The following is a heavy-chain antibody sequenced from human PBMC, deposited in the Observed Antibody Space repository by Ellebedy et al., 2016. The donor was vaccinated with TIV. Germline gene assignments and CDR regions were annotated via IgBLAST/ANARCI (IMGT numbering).Heavy chain of an antibody. CDR3: ATSRARVY. J-gene: IGHJ4*02. CDR2: ITGSSSYM. V-gene: IGHV3-21*01. CDR1: GFTFSNYS. Sequence: PGGSLRLSCAASGFTFSNYSMNWVRQAPGKGLEWVSSITGSSSYMFYADSVKGRFTISRDNAKNSLYLQMNSLRDDDTAVYYCATSRARVYWGQGTLVTVSS.